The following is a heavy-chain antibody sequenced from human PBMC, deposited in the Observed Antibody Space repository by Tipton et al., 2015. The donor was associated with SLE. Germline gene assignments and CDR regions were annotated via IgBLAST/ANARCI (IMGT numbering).Heavy chain of an antibody. CDR3: ARVRSSTFDY. Sequence: TLSLTCTVSGGSISSGSYYWSWIRQPAGKGLEWIGRIYTSGSTNYNPSLKSRVTISVDTSKNQFSLKLSSVTAADTAVYYCARVRSSTFDYWGQGTLVTVSS. J-gene: IGHJ4*02. V-gene: IGHV4-61*02. CDR1: GGSISSGSYY. D-gene: IGHD2-2*01. CDR2: IYTSGST.